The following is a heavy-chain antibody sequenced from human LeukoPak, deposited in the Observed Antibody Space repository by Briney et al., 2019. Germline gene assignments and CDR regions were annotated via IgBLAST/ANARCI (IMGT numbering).Heavy chain of an antibody. J-gene: IGHJ6*03. V-gene: IGHV3-7*01. D-gene: IGHD3-3*01. CDR1: GFTFSSYW. Sequence: GGSLRLSCAASGFTFSSYWMSWVRQAPGKGLEWVANIKQDGSEKYYVDSVKGRFTISRDNAKNSLYLQMNSLRAEDTAVYYCARAARVVTHYYMDVWGKGTTVTVSS. CDR2: IKQDGSEK. CDR3: ARAARVVTHYYMDV.